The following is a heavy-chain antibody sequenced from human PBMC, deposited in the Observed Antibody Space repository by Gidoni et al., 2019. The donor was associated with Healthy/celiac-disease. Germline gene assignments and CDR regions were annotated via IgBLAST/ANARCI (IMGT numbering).Heavy chain of an antibody. V-gene: IGHV3-30-3*01. CDR3: ARDSGPFSGSYHYYYYGMDV. CDR1: GFPFSSYA. CDR2: ISYDGSNK. D-gene: IGHD3-10*01. Sequence: QVQLVESGGGVVQPGRSLRLSCAASGFPFSSYAMPWVRQAPGKGLEWVAVISYDGSNKYYADSVKGRFTISRDNSKNTLYLQMNSLRAEDTAVYYCARDSGPFSGSYHYYYYGMDVWGQGTTVTVSS. J-gene: IGHJ6*02.